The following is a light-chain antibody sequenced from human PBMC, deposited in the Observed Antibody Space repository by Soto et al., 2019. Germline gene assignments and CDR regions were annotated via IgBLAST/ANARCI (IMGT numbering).Light chain of an antibody. CDR1: QSVSNF. CDR2: GAS. V-gene: IGKV3-15*01. CDR3: QQYNNWLIT. J-gene: IGKJ5*01. Sequence: EIVLTQSPGTLSLSPGKRATLSCRASQSVSNFLAWYQQKPGQAPRLLIYGASTRATGIPARFSGSGSGTEFTLTISSLQSEDFAVYYCQQYNNWLITFGQGTRLEIK.